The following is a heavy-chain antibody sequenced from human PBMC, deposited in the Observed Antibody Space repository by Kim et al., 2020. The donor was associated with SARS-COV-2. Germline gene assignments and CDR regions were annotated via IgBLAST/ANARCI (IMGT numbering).Heavy chain of an antibody. CDR1: GFTFSSYS. CDR3: ARDRGIVGATSGGIYYYYGMDV. D-gene: IGHD1-26*01. Sequence: GGSLRLSCAASGFTFSSYSMNWVRQAPGKGLEWVSSISSSSSYIYYADSVKGRFTISRDNAKNSLYLQMNSLRAEDTAVYYCARDRGIVGATSGGIYYYYGMDVWGQGTTVTVSS. CDR2: ISSSSSYI. J-gene: IGHJ6*02. V-gene: IGHV3-21*01.